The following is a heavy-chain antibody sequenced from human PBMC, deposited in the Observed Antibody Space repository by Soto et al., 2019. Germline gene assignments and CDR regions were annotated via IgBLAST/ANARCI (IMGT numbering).Heavy chain of an antibody. J-gene: IGHJ5*02. Sequence: GASVKVSCKASGYTFTGYYMHWVRQAPGQGLEWMGWINPNSGGTNYAQKFQGRVTMTRDTSISTAYMELSRLRSDDTAVYYCATSSGWDVNWFDPWGQGTLVTVSS. V-gene: IGHV1-2*02. CDR3: ATSSGWDVNWFDP. CDR1: GYTFTGYY. CDR2: INPNSGGT. D-gene: IGHD6-19*01.